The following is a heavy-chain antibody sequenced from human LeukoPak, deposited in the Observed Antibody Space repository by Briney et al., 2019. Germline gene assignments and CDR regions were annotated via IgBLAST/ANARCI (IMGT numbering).Heavy chain of an antibody. CDR3: ATIRLGAVADKNWFDP. D-gene: IGHD6-19*01. V-gene: IGHV1-24*01. Sequence: ASVKVSCKVSGYTLTELSMHWVRQAPGKGLEWMGGFEPEDGETIYAQKFQGRVTMTEDTSTDTAYMELSSLRSEDTAVYYCATIRLGAVADKNWFDPWGQGTLVTVSS. J-gene: IGHJ5*02. CDR1: GYTLTELS. CDR2: FEPEDGET.